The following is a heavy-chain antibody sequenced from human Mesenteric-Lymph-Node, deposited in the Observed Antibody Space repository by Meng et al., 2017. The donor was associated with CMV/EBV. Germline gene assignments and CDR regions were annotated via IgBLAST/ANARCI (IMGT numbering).Heavy chain of an antibody. CDR3: TRVKAAAGCFDY. CDR2: IYYSGSP. D-gene: IGHD6-13*01. CDR1: GGSIRGSY. Sequence: LPCTVSGGSIRGSYWTWIRQPPGKGLEWIGYIYYSGSPNYNPSLKSRVTISVDTSKNQFSLKLNSVTAADTAVYYCTRVKAAAGCFDYWGRGTLVTVSS. V-gene: IGHV4-59*08. J-gene: IGHJ4*02.